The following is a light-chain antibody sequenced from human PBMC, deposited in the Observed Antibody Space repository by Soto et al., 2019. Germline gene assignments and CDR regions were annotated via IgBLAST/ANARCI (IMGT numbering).Light chain of an antibody. Sequence: VLTQPPSASGTPGQRVTISCSGSSSNVGGNPVNWYQHVPTTAPKLLIYTNTQRPSGVPDRFSGSKSGTSASLAISGLQSEDEADYFCKSYAGSNTYVFGSGTKVTVL. CDR1: SSNVGGNP. CDR2: TNT. V-gene: IGLV1-44*01. CDR3: KSYAGSNTYV. J-gene: IGLJ1*01.